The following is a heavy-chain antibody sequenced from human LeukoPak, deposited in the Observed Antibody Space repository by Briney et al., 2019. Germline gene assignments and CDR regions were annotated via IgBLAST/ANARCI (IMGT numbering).Heavy chain of an antibody. J-gene: IGHJ4*02. CDR2: IIPIFGTT. D-gene: IGHD4-17*01. Sequence: ASVKVTCKASGGTFSSYAITWVRQAPGQGLEWVGGIIPIFGTTKYAQKFQGRATITADASATTAYMELVSLTSGDTAVYYCARDASSYGGKSWGEGYWGQGTRVTVSS. CDR1: GGTFSSYA. V-gene: IGHV1-69*13. CDR3: ARDASSYGGKSWGEGY.